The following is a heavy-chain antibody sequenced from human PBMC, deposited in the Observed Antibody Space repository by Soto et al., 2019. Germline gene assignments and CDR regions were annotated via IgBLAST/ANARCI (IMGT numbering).Heavy chain of an antibody. Sequence: QITLKESGPTLVKPTQTLTLTCTFSGFSLSTSGMGVAWIRQPPEKALEWLAVIYWTDDKRYSPSLKSRLTITKDTSKNQVVLTMTDMDPVDTATYYSAHRKSSYYGSENTYYYGMDVWGQGTTVTVSS. CDR2: IYWTDDK. V-gene: IGHV2-5*01. CDR3: AHRKSSYYGSENTYYYGMDV. CDR1: GFSLSTSGMG. J-gene: IGHJ6*02. D-gene: IGHD3-10*01.